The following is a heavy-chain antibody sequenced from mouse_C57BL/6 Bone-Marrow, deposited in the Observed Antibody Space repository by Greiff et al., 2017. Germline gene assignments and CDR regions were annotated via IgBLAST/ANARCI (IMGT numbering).Heavy chain of an antibody. D-gene: IGHD2-2*01. J-gene: IGHJ3*01. V-gene: IGHV14-3*01. CDR3: ASSIYYGYDWFAY. Sequence: VQLQQSVAELVRPGASVKLSCTASGFNIKNTYMHWVKQRPEQGLEWIGRIDPANGNTKYAPKFQGKATITADTSSNTAYLQLSSLTSEDTALYYCASSIYYGYDWFAYWGQGTLVTVSA. CDR2: IDPANGNT. CDR1: GFNIKNTY.